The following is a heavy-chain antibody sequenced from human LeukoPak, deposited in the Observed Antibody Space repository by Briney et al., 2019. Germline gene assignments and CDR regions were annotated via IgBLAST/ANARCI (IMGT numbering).Heavy chain of an antibody. CDR1: GFTLSSNY. V-gene: IGHV3-53*01. D-gene: IGHD1-14*01. CDR3: AREECPHHPD. Sequence: GGPLRLSCAASGFTLSSNYMSWVRQAPGKGLEWVSVIYSSGSTYYAASVEGRFTISRDNSKNTLYLQMNSLRAEDTAVYYCAREECPHHPDWGQGTLVTVSS. CDR2: IYSSGST. J-gene: IGHJ4*02.